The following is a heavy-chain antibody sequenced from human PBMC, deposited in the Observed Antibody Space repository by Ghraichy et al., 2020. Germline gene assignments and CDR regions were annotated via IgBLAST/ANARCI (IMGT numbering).Heavy chain of an antibody. D-gene: IGHD2-8*01. J-gene: IGHJ4*02. CDR3: ARGVCRQGDCFDL. CDR2: ISSSSTTA. CDR1: GFTFGDYS. V-gene: IGHV3-48*01. Sequence: GESLNISCAGSGFTFGDYSMTWVRQAPGKGLEWVSYISSSSTTALYADAVKGRFTISRDNAENSLYLQMNSLRAEDTAIYYCARGVCRQGDCFDLWGKG.